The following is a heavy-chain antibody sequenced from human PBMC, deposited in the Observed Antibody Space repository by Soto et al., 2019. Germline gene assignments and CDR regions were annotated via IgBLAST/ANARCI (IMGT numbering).Heavy chain of an antibody. CDR2: MTGDGRTT. V-gene: IGHV3-74*03. CDR1: GFTFGDYW. J-gene: IGHJ4*02. CDR3: ATAEVDY. Sequence: PXGSLRLSCAASGFTFGDYWMHWVRQPPGKGPDWVSRMTGDGRTTQYADSVKGRFTASRDNAKSTLYLQMNSLRAEDTAVYYCATAEVDYWGPGTLVTV.